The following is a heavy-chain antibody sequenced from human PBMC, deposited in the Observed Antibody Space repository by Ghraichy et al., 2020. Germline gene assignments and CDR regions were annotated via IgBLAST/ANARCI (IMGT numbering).Heavy chain of an antibody. V-gene: IGHV4-39*01. CDR3: ARPTFTILAHPWYFDL. D-gene: IGHD3-3*01. CDR2: IYYSGST. Sequence: SETLSLTCTVSGGSISSSSYYWGWIRQPPGKGLEWIGSIYYSGSTYYNPSLKSRVTISVDTSKNQFSLKLSSVTAADTAVYYCARPTFTILAHPWYFDLWGRGTLVTVSS. J-gene: IGHJ2*01. CDR1: GGSISSSSYY.